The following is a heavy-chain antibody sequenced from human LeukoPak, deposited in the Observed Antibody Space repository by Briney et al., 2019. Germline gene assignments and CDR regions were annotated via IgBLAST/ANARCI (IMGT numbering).Heavy chain of an antibody. Sequence: SETLSLTCTVSGGSISSYYWSWIRQPPGKGLEWIGSIYYSGSTYYNPSLKSRVTIPVDTSKNQFSLKLSSVTAADTAVYYCARQQDYHDSSGYQYYFDYWGQGTLVTVSS. CDR2: IYYSGST. J-gene: IGHJ4*02. CDR3: ARQQDYHDSSGYQYYFDY. D-gene: IGHD3-22*01. V-gene: IGHV4-59*08. CDR1: GGSISSYY.